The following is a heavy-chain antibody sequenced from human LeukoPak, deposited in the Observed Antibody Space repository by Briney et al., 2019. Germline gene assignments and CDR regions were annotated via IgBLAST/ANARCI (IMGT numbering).Heavy chain of an antibody. CDR2: ISAYNGNT. Sequence: ASVKVSCKASGYTFTSYGISWVRQAPGQGLEWMGWISAYNGNTNYAQKLQGRVTMTTDTSTSTAYMELRSLRSDDTAVYYCARDRSKGAGDRYDAFDIWGQGTMVTVSS. J-gene: IGHJ3*02. V-gene: IGHV1-18*01. D-gene: IGHD3-16*02. CDR1: GYTFTSYG. CDR3: ARDRSKGAGDRYDAFDI.